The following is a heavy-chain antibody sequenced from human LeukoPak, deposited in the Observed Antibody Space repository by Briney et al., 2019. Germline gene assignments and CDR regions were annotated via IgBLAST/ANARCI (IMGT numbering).Heavy chain of an antibody. CDR3: ARCSGVATIGTLYYYYGMDV. Sequence: GESLKISCKGSGYSFTSYWIGWVRQMPGKGLEWMGIIYPGDSDTRYSPSFQGQVTISADKSISTAYLQWSSLKASDTAMYYCARCSGVATIGTLYYYYGMDVWGQGTTVTVSS. V-gene: IGHV5-51*01. D-gene: IGHD5-12*01. J-gene: IGHJ6*02. CDR2: IYPGDSDT. CDR1: GYSFTSYW.